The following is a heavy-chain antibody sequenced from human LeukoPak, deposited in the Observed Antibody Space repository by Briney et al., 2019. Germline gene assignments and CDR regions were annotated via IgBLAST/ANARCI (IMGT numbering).Heavy chain of an antibody. D-gene: IGHD5-18*01. Sequence: PGGSLRLSCAASGFTFSSYAMSWVRQAPGKGLEWVSAISGSGGSTYYADSVKGRFTISRDNSKNTLYLQMNSLRAEDTAVYYCAKGGNSYGPPFWFDYWGQEPWSPSPQ. CDR3: AKGGNSYGPPFWFDY. J-gene: IGHJ4*01. CDR2: ISGSGGST. CDR1: GFTFSSYA. V-gene: IGHV3-23*01.